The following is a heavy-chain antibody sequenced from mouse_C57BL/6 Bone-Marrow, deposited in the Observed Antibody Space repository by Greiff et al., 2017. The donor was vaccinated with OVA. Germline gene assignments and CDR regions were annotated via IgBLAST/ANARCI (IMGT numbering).Heavy chain of an antibody. CDR2: IYPGDGDT. V-gene: IGHV1-80*01. J-gene: IGHJ1*03. D-gene: IGHD2-1*01. CDR3: ARSPGYGNYWYFDV. CDR1: GYAFSSYW. Sequence: VKLQESGAELVKPGASVKISCKASGYAFSSYWMNWVKQRPGKGLEWIGQIYPGDGDTNYNGKFKGKATLTADKSSSTAYMQLSSLTSEDSAVYFCARSPGYGNYWYFDVWGTGTTVTVSS.